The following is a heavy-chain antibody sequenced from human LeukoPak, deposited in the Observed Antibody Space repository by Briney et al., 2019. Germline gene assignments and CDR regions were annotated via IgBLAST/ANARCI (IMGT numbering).Heavy chain of an antibody. D-gene: IGHD3-10*01. CDR3: ARDLRCGWGSYKGYFDY. CDR1: GYSISSIHC. Sequence: PSETLSLTCTVSGYSISSIHCWGWIRQPPGKGLEWIGNICQSGSTYYSPSLKSRVTMSVDTSKNQFSLKLSSVTAADTAVYYCARDLRCGWGSYKGYFDYWGQGTLVTVSS. V-gene: IGHV4-38-2*02. J-gene: IGHJ4*02. CDR2: ICQSGST.